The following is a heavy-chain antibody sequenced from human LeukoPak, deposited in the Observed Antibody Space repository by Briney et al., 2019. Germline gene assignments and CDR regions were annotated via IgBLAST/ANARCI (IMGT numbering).Heavy chain of an antibody. Sequence: PGGSLRLSCAASGFTFSDYYMSWIRQAPGKWLEWVSYISSSGSTIYYADSVKGRFTISRDNAKNSLYLQMNSLRAEDTAVYYCARGTMEYYYDSSGPKNDAFDIWGQGTMVTVSS. CDR1: GFTFSDYY. CDR2: ISSSGSTI. J-gene: IGHJ3*02. V-gene: IGHV3-11*01. D-gene: IGHD3-22*01. CDR3: ARGTMEYYYDSSGPKNDAFDI.